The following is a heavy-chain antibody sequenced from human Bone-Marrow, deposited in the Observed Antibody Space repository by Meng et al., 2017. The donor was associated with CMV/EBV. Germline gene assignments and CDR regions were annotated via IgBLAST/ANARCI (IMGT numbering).Heavy chain of an antibody. Sequence: GESLKISCAASGFTFSDYYMSWIRQAPGKGLEWVSYISSSGSTIYYADSVKGRFTISRDNAKNSLYLQMNSLRAEDTAVYYCARVYYDFWSGYSDAFAIWGQGQRV. CDR1: GFTFSDYY. J-gene: IGHJ3*02. D-gene: IGHD3-3*01. V-gene: IGHV3-11*01. CDR2: ISSSGSTI. CDR3: ARVYYDFWSGYSDAFAI.